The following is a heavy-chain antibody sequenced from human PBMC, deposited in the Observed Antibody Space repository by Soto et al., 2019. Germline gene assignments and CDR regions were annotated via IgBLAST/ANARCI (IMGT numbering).Heavy chain of an antibody. D-gene: IGHD3-22*01. CDR3: ARGGQNGYYDSRAMVDY. CDR1: GYTFTSYG. CDR2: ISAYNGNT. V-gene: IGHV1-18*01. Sequence: ASVKVSCKASGYTFTSYGISWVRQAPGQGLEWMGWISAYNGNTNYAQKLQGRVTMTTDTSTSTAYMELRSLRSDDTAVYYCARGGQNGYYDSRAMVDYWGPGTLVTVSS. J-gene: IGHJ4*02.